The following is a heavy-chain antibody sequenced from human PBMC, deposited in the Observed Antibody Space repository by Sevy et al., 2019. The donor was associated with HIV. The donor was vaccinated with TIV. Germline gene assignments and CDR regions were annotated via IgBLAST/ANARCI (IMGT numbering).Heavy chain of an antibody. CDR2: IYHSGST. V-gene: IGHV4-38-2*02. J-gene: IGHJ6*02. Sequence: SETLSLTCAVSGYSISSGYYWGWIRQPPGKGLEWIGSIYHSGSTYYNASLKSRVTISVDTSKNQFSLKLSSVTAADTAVYYCARDRWELLPYYYYGMDVWGQGTTVTVSS. CDR3: ARDRWELLPYYYYGMDV. D-gene: IGHD1-26*01. CDR1: GYSISSGYY.